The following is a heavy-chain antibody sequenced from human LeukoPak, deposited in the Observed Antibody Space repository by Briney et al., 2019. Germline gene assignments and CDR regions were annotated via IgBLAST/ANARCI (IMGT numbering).Heavy chain of an antibody. CDR3: ARGGGYNDY. J-gene: IGHJ4*02. D-gene: IGHD5-24*01. V-gene: IGHV4-31*03. CDR1: GGSISSGDYY. CDR2: IYYSGST. Sequence: SETLSLTCTVSGGSISSGDYYWSWIRQHPGKGLEWLGYIYYSGSTYYNLSLQSRITISVDTSRNRFSLKLTSVTAADTAVYYCARGGGYNDYWGQGTLVTVSS.